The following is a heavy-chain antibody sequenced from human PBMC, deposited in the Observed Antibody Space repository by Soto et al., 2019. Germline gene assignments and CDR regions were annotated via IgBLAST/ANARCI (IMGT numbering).Heavy chain of an antibody. CDR2: IYSGGST. CDR1: GFTVGSNY. J-gene: IGHJ6*02. Sequence: PGGSLRLSCAASGFTVGSNYMSWVRQAPGKGLEWVSVIYSGGSTYYADSVKGRFTISRDNSKNTLYLQMNSLRAEDTAVYYCARDKHYYGMDVWGQGTTVTVSS. V-gene: IGHV3-53*01. CDR3: ARDKHYYGMDV.